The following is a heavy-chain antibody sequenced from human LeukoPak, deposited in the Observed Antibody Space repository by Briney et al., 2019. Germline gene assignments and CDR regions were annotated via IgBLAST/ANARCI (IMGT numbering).Heavy chain of an antibody. V-gene: IGHV3-23*01. J-gene: IGHJ3*02. Sequence: PGGSLRLSCAASGFTFSSYAMSWVRQAPGKGLEWVSAIRGSGDSTYYADSVKGRFTISRDNSKNTLYLQMNSLRAEDTAAYYCAKDRELGVVTDAFDIWGQGTMVTVSS. CDR2: IRGSGDST. D-gene: IGHD3-16*01. CDR1: GFTFSSYA. CDR3: AKDRELGVVTDAFDI.